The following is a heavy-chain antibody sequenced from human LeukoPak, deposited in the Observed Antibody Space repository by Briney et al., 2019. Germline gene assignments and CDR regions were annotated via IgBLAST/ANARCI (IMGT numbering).Heavy chain of an antibody. CDR2: IYYSGTT. D-gene: IGHD4-17*01. V-gene: IGHV4-59*11. CDR1: GGSISHHY. J-gene: IGHJ6*02. CDR3: AREDPQTTVPEGMDV. Sequence: KPSETLSLTCTVSGGSISHHYWSWIRQSPGKGLEWIGYIYYSGTTNYNPSLKSRVTISVDTSRNQFSLQLRSVTAADTAVYYCAREDPQTTVPEGMDVWGQGTTVIVSS.